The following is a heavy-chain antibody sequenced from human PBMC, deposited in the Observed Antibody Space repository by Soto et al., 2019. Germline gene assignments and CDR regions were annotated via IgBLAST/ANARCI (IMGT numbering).Heavy chain of an antibody. Sequence: PGGSLRLSCAASGFSFGNYAMSWVRQSPGKGLERVSVISGSGGKTYYADSVKGRFTISRDNSKKTVNLQMNSLTAGDTAVYYCAKDPTYDFLTGYSFDHESVWVDSWGQGTLVTVSS. CDR3: AKDPTYDFLTGYSFDHESVWVDS. CDR1: GFSFGNYA. CDR2: ISGSGGKT. V-gene: IGHV3-23*01. D-gene: IGHD3-9*01. J-gene: IGHJ5*01.